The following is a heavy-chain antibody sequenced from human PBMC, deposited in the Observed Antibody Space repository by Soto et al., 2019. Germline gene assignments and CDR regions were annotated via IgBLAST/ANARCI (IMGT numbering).Heavy chain of an antibody. V-gene: IGHV3-48*01. CDR1: GFTFSSYS. J-gene: IGHJ6*03. CDR3: ARDSVTVPTYYMDV. Sequence: GGSLRLSCAASGFTFSSYSMNWVRQAPGKGLEWISYISSSSSTIYYADSVKGRFTISRDNAKNSLYLQMNSLRAEDTAVYYCARDSVTVPTYYMDVWGKGTTVTVSS. D-gene: IGHD4-17*01. CDR2: ISSSSSTI.